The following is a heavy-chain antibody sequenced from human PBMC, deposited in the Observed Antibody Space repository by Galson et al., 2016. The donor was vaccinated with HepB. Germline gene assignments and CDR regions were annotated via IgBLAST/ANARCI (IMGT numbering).Heavy chain of an antibody. V-gene: IGHV3-23*01. CDR3: AKRRGSGSGWAFDY. CDR2: ITGSGDKT. D-gene: IGHD6-19*01. CDR1: EFTFSNYA. J-gene: IGHJ4*02. Sequence: SLRLSCAASEFTFSNYAMAWVRQAPGKGLEWVSGITGSGDKTYYADSVKGRFTISRDNSKNTLYFQMNSLRAEDTAIYYCAKRRGSGSGWAFDYWGQGTLVTV.